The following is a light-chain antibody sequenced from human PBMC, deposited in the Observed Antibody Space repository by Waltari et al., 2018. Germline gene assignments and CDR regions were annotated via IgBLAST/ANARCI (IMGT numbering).Light chain of an antibody. Sequence: QSVLTQPHSASGTPGQRVTISCSGSSSNIGSNYVYCYQQLPGTAPKLLIYRSNQRPSGVPDRFSGSKSGTSASLAISGLRSEDEADYYCAAWDDNLSGGVFGGGTKLTVL. CDR2: RSN. CDR3: AAWDDNLSGGV. V-gene: IGLV1-47*01. CDR1: SSNIGSNY. J-gene: IGLJ3*02.